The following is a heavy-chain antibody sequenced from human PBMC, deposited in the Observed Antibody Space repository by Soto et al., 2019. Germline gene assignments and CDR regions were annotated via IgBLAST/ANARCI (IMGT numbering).Heavy chain of an antibody. CDR2: INHSGSN. V-gene: IGHV4-34*01. J-gene: IGHJ4*02. Sequence: QVQLQQWGAGLLKPSETLSLTCAVYGGSFSGSYWSWIRQPPGKGLEWIGEINHSGSNNYNPSLKGRVTISVDTAKNQFALKLSSVTAADTAVYYCARGGAAAGGLWGQGTLVTVSS. D-gene: IGHD6-13*01. CDR3: ARGGAAAGGL. CDR1: GGSFSGSY.